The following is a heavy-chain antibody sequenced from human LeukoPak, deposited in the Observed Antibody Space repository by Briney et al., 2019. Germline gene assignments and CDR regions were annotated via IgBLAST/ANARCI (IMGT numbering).Heavy chain of an antibody. Sequence: PGGSLRLPCAASGFNYRSYAMNWVPQAPGKGLECVSSIRGSGGNAYYGDSVKGRFTISRDNSKNTLYLQMNSLRAEDTAVYYCAKADQYSSSWKYYYYYYMDVWGKGTPVAVSS. CDR1: GFNYRSYA. CDR2: IRGSGGNA. J-gene: IGHJ6*03. D-gene: IGHD6-13*01. CDR3: AKADQYSSSWKYYYYYYMDV. V-gene: IGHV3-23*01.